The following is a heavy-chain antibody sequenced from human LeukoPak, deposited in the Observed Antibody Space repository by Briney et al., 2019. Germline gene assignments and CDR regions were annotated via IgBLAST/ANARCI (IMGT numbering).Heavy chain of an antibody. CDR3: ARALWFGELYYFDY. V-gene: IGHV4-59*01. D-gene: IGHD3-10*01. Sequence: KPSETLSLTCTVSGGSISSYYWSWIRQPPGKGLEWIGYIYYSGSINYNPSLKSRVTISVDTSKNQFSLKLSSVTAADTAVYYCARALWFGELYYFDYWGQGTLVTVSS. J-gene: IGHJ4*02. CDR1: GGSISSYY. CDR2: IYYSGSI.